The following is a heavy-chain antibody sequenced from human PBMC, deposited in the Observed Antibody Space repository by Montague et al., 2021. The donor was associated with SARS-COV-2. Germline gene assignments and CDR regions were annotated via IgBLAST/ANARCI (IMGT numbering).Heavy chain of an antibody. CDR3: TRDYRSIVGDGLDI. J-gene: IGHJ3*02. D-gene: IGHD3-16*02. Sequence: SLRLSCAASGFTFSNYDMNWVRQAPGKGPEWISYISTSAYTTSYAGSVKGRFTISRDNGKSSLYLQMSSLRVEDTAVYYCTRDYRSIVGDGLDIWGQGTKVTVSS. V-gene: IGHV3-48*03. CDR2: ISTSAYTT. CDR1: GFTFSNYD.